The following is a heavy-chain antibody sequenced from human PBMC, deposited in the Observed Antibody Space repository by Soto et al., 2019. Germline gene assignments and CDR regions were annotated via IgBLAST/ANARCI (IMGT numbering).Heavy chain of an antibody. J-gene: IGHJ4*02. V-gene: IGHV3-74*01. D-gene: IGHD2-21*01. CDR1: GFTFSSYW. CDR2: INGDGSTT. Sequence: GGSLRLSCAASGFTFSSYWMHWVRQAPGKGLVWVSRINGDGSTTNYADSVKGRFTISRDNAKNTLYLQMNSLRAEDMAVYYCARDPRSVYSIWGQGTLVTVSS. CDR3: ARDPRSVYSI.